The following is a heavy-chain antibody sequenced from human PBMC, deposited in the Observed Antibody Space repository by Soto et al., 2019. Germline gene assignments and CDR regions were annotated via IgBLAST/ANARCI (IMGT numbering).Heavy chain of an antibody. CDR1: GFTFSSYS. V-gene: IGHV3-21*01. CDR2: ISSSSSYI. CDR3: ARAGRGYCSSTSCPFDY. Sequence: SLRLSCAASGFTFSSYSMNWVRQAPWKGLEWVSSISSSSSYIYYADSVKGRFTISRDNAKNSLYLQMNSLRAEDTAVYYCARAGRGYCSSTSCPFDYWGQGTLVTVSS. D-gene: IGHD2-2*01. J-gene: IGHJ4*02.